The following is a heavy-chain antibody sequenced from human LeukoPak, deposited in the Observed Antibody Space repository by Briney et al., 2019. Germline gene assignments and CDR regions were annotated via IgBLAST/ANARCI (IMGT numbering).Heavy chain of an antibody. D-gene: IGHD3-22*01. CDR2: IRSKAYGGTT. CDR1: GFTFGDYA. V-gene: IGHV3-49*03. J-gene: IGHJ4*02. CDR3: TRDRDSSGYYYWGGVYYFDY. Sequence: PGGSLRLSCTASGFTFGDYAMSWFRQAPGKGLEWVGFIRSKAYGGTTEYAASVKDRFTISRDDSKSIAYLQMNSLKTEDTAVYYCTRDRDSSGYYYWGGVYYFDYWGQGTLVTVSS.